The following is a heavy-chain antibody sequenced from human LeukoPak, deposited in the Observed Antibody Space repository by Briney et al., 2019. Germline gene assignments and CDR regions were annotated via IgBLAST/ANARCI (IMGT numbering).Heavy chain of an antibody. CDR2: ISAYNGNT. D-gene: IGHD3-10*01. Sequence: ASVKVSCKASGYTFTSYGISWVRQAPGQGLEWMGWISAYNGNTNYAQKLQGRVTMTTDTSTSTAYMELRSLRSDDTAVYYCARVVYGSGSNLNWFDPWGQGTPVTVSS. CDR3: ARVVYGSGSNLNWFDP. CDR1: GYTFTSYG. V-gene: IGHV1-18*01. J-gene: IGHJ5*02.